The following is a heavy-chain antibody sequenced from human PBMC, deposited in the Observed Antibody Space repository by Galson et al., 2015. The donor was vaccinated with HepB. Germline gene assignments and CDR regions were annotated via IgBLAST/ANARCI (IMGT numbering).Heavy chain of an antibody. J-gene: IGHJ6*03. CDR2: VPTSGTT. CDR3: ARQGPAPRHYFYNYIDV. V-gene: IGHV4-61*02. Sequence: TLSLTCTVSGGSISSGSYYWTWIRPPAGEGLEWIGRVPTSGTTNYSPSLNTPVTVSLDTSKSQFSLKLSSVTAADTAVYYCARQGPAPRHYFYNYIDVWGKGTTVTVSS. D-gene: IGHD2-2*01. CDR1: GGSISSGSYY.